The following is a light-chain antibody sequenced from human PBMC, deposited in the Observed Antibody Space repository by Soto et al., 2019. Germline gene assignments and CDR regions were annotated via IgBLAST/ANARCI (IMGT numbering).Light chain of an antibody. CDR1: QSVSSD. V-gene: IGKV3-15*01. CDR3: QQYKSWPIT. J-gene: IGKJ5*01. CDR2: GAS. Sequence: EIVMTQSPATLSVSPGERATLSCRASQSVSSDLAWYQQKPGQAPRLPIYGASTRATGIPARVSGSGSGTEFTLTISGLQSEDFAVYFCQQYKSWPITFGQGTRLEIK.